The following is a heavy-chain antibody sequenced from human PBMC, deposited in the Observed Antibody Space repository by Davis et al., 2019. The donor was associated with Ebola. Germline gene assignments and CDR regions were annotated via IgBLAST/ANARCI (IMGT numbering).Heavy chain of an antibody. Sequence: SVPVSRLPSRYIFRRHGITCLRQAPGQGPERLGLVSGYTGNTFYAQKFQGRVSMTTDASTTTAYLELRSLRSDDTAVYFCARGTYFDYWGQGTLVTVSS. CDR1: RYIFRRHG. D-gene: IGHD3-10*01. CDR3: ARGTYFDY. J-gene: IGHJ4*02. V-gene: IGHV1-18*01. CDR2: VSGYTGNT.